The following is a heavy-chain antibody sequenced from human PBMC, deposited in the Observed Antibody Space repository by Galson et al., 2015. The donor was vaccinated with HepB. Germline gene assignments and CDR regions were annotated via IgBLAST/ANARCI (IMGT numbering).Heavy chain of an antibody. CDR2: IKSKTDGGTT. J-gene: IGHJ3*02. CDR3: TTDLSGHSKGWNEPVDAFDI. CDR1: GFTFSNAW. Sequence: SLRLSCAASGFTFSNAWMSWVRQAPGKGLEWVGRIKSKTDGGTTDYAAPVKGRFTISRDDSKNTLYLQMNSLKTEDTAVYYCTTDLSGHSKGWNEPVDAFDIWGQGTMVTVSS. D-gene: IGHD1-1*01. V-gene: IGHV3-15*01.